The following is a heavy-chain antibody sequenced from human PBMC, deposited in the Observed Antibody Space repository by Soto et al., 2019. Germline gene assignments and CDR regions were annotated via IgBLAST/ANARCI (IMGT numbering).Heavy chain of an antibody. Sequence: GASVKVSCKASGYIFTYYAMHWVRQAPGQRLEWMGWINADNGNTKYSQKFQGRVTITRDTSASTAYMELSSLSSEDTAVYYCSRESSQSNWHDFDYLGQGTLVTVSS. J-gene: IGHJ4*02. CDR1: GYIFTYYA. D-gene: IGHD1-1*01. CDR2: INADNGNT. V-gene: IGHV1-3*01. CDR3: SRESSQSNWHDFDY.